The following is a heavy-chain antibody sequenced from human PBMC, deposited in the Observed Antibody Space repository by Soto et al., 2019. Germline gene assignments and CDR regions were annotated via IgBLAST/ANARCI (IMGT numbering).Heavy chain of an antibody. CDR3: AKAKEGYATTFYHAFDV. J-gene: IGHJ3*01. CDR1: GLTFSTYA. Sequence: EVQLLESGGGLVQPGGSLRLSCAASGLTFSTYAMNWVRQTPGTGLDWVSTIGVRDDNTYYADSVRGRFTITRDNSKDTLYLQMNSLRAEETALYYCAKAKEGYATTFYHAFDVWGRGTMVTVSS. D-gene: IGHD2-15*01. CDR2: IGVRDDNT. V-gene: IGHV3-23*01.